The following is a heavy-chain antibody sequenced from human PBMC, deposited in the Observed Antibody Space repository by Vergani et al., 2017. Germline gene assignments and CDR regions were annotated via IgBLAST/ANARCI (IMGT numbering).Heavy chain of an antibody. J-gene: IGHJ3*01. D-gene: IGHD2-21*01. CDR3: ARDGGEYDKDALDV. V-gene: IGHV4-38-2*02. CDR1: GYSISSGYY. CDR2: IYHSGST. Sequence: QVQLQESGPGLVKPSETLSLTCAVSGYSISSGYYWGWIRQPPGKGLDWIASIYHSGSTYYNPSLKSRVTTSVDTSKNQFSLKLSSVTAADTAVYYCARDGGEYDKDALDVWGQGTKVTVTS.